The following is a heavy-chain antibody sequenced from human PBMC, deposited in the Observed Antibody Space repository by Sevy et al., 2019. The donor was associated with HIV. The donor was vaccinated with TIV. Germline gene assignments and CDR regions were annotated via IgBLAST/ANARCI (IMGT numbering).Heavy chain of an antibody. V-gene: IGHV4-30-4*01. CDR1: GGSISSGDYY. J-gene: IGHJ6*02. Sequence: SETLSLTCTVSGGSISSGDYYWSWIRQPPGKGLEWIGYIYYSGSTYYNPSLKSRVTISVDTSKNQFSLKLSSVTAADTAVHYCARDELGGLPLPPQASYYGMDVWGQGTTVTVSS. CDR3: ARDELGGLPLPPQASYYGMDV. D-gene: IGHD3-10*01. CDR2: IYYSGST.